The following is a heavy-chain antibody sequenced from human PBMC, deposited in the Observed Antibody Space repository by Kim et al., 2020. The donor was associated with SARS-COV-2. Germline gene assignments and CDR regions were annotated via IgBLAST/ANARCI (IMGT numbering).Heavy chain of an antibody. D-gene: IGHD6-13*01. Sequence: GGSLRLSCSASGFTFSSYAMHWVRQAPGKGLEYVSAISSNGGSTYYADSVKGRFTISRDNSKNTLYLQMSSLRAEDMAVYYCVKPPPDSPLAAAGTKRSYFDYWGQGTLVTVSS. V-gene: IGHV3-64D*09. J-gene: IGHJ4*02. CDR3: VKPPPDSPLAAAGTKRSYFDY. CDR2: ISSNGGST. CDR1: GFTFSSYA.